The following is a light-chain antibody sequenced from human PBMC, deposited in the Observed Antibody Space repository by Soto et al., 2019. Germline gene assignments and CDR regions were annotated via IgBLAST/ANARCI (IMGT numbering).Light chain of an antibody. Sequence: QSALTQPPSASGSPGQSVTISCTGTSSDVGGYDYVSWYQQHPGKAPKLMIYEVTIRPSGVSDRFSGSKSGNTASLTVSGLPAEDEADYYCSSYTGGNPSYVFGTGTKVTVL. V-gene: IGLV2-8*01. CDR3: SSYTGGNPSYV. J-gene: IGLJ1*01. CDR1: SSDVGGYDY. CDR2: EVT.